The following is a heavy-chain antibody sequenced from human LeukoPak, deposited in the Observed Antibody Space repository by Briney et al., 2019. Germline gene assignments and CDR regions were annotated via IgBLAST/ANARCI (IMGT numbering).Heavy chain of an antibody. CDR3: VSLAVAGTAFDI. J-gene: IGHJ3*02. D-gene: IGHD6-19*01. V-gene: IGHV1-2*02. CDR2: INPNCGGT. CDR1: GYTFTGYY. Sequence: ASVKVSCKASGYTFTGYYMHWVRQAPGQGLEWMGWINPNCGGTNYAQKFQGRVTMTRDTSISTAYMELSRLRSDDTAVYYCVSLAVAGTAFDIWGQGTMVTVSS.